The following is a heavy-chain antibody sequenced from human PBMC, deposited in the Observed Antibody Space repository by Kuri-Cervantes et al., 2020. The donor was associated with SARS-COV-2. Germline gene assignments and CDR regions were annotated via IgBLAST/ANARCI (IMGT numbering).Heavy chain of an antibody. D-gene: IGHD3-3*01. J-gene: IGHJ6*02. CDR2: MYYSGST. CDR1: NGSISSNY. CDR3: ARARRGYYDHGGYYGRGFFHDLDV. Sequence: GSLRLSCTVSNGSISSNYWSWIRQPPGKGLEWIGYMYYSGSTNYNPSLKSRVTISVDASTNRFSLTLTSVTAADTAVYFCARARRGYYDHGGYYGRGFFHDLDVWGQGTSVTVSS. V-gene: IGHV4-59*08.